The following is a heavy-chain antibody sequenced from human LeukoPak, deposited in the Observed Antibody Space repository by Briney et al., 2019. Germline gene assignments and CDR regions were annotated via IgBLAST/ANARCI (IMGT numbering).Heavy chain of an antibody. J-gene: IGHJ4*02. V-gene: IGHV3-23*01. CDR1: GFSFSSYA. D-gene: IGHD1-26*01. Sequence: GGSLRLSCVASGFSFSSYAMSWVRQAPGKGLEWVSGISGSGGSTYYADSVKGRFTISRDNAKNSLYLQMNSLRAEDTAVYYCARVGATLDYWGQGTLVTVSS. CDR3: ARVGATLDY. CDR2: ISGSGGST.